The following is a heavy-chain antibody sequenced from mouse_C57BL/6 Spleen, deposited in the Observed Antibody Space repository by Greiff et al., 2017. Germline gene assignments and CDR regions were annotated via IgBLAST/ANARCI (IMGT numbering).Heavy chain of an antibody. CDR2: IDPETGGT. J-gene: IGHJ2*01. CDR1: GYTFTDYE. V-gene: IGHV1-15*01. Sequence: QVHVKQSGAELVRPGASVTLSCKASGYTFTDYEMHWVKQTPVHGLEWIGAIDPETGGTAYNQKFKGKAILTADKSSSTAYMELRSLTSEDSAVYYCTRRSSNADFDYWGQGTTLTVSS. CDR3: TRRSSNADFDY. D-gene: IGHD2-5*01.